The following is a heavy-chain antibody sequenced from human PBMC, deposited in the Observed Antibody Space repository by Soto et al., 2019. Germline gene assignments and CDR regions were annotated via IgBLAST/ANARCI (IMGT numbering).Heavy chain of an antibody. D-gene: IGHD3-9*01. CDR1: GYSFTSYW. CDR2: IYPGDSDT. J-gene: IGHJ3*02. CDR3: ARVRYFDWLFGPRRDNDAFDI. V-gene: IGHV5-51*03. Sequence: EVQLVQSGAEVKKPGESLKISCKGSGYSFTSYWIGWVRQMPGKGLEWMGIIYPGDSDTRYSPSFQGQVTISADKSISTAYLQWSSLKASDTAMYYCARVRYFDWLFGPRRDNDAFDIWGQGTMVTVSS.